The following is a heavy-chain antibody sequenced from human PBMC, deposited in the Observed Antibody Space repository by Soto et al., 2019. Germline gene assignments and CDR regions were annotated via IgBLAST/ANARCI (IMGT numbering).Heavy chain of an antibody. CDR1: GFTFSSYN. CDR2: ISSTSSYI. V-gene: IGHV3-21*01. J-gene: IGHJ6*03. D-gene: IGHD6-13*01. Sequence: EVQLVESGGGLVKPGGSLRLSCAASGFTFSSYNMNWVRQAPGKGLEWVSSISSTSSYIYYADSVKGRFTISRDNAKNSLDLQMNSRRAEDTAVYHCARTWATPGAWDYYSYMDVWGKGTTVTVSS. CDR3: ARTWATPGAWDYYSYMDV.